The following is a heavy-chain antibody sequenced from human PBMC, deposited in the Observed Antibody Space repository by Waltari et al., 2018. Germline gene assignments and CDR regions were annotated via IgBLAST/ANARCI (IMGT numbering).Heavy chain of an antibody. V-gene: IGHV4-31*03. CDR3: ARGSSSWSAPDY. Sequence: QVQLQESGPGLVKPSQTLSLPCTVSGGSIRRGGYYWSWTRQHPGKGPEWIGYIYYSGSTYYNPSLKSRVTISVDTSKNQFSLKLSSVTAADTAVYYCARGSSSWSAPDYWGQGTLVTVSS. CDR1: GGSIRRGGYY. J-gene: IGHJ4*02. CDR2: IYYSGST. D-gene: IGHD6-13*01.